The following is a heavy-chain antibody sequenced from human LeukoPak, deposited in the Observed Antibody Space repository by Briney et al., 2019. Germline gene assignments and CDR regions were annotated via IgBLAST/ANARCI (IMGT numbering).Heavy chain of an antibody. Sequence: GSLRLSCAASGFTFSSYAMHWVRQAPGKGLEWVAVISYDGSNKYYADSVKGRFTISRDNSKNTLYLQMNSLRAEDTAVYYCAREVSSWYYYYGMDVWGQGTTVTVSS. CDR2: ISYDGSNK. CDR3: AREVSSWYYYYGMDV. J-gene: IGHJ6*02. V-gene: IGHV3-30-3*01. D-gene: IGHD6-13*01. CDR1: GFTFSSYA.